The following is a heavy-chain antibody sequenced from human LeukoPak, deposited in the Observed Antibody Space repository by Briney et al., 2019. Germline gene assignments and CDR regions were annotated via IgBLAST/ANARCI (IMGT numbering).Heavy chain of an antibody. Sequence: ASVTVPCTASGYTFTRYDINWVRQATGQGLEWMGWMNLKSGNTGHAQKFQGRVTITRDTSISTVHLELSSLRSEDTALYFCTRVDGSPDYWGQGTLVTVSS. CDR1: GYTFTRYD. J-gene: IGHJ4*02. CDR3: TRVDGSPDY. CDR2: MNLKSGNT. D-gene: IGHD2-15*01. V-gene: IGHV1-8*03.